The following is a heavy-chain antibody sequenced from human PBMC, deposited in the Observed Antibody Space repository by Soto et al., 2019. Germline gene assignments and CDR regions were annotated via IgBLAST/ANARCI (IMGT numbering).Heavy chain of an antibody. CDR3: AREDGVVGSSSAFDH. Sequence: PWQSLTLSCVFSGLTFSSHSMNWARQAPGKGLEWVSSINGRSNYVYYTDSVKGRFTISRDNAKNSLYLQMNRLRAGETAIYYCAREDGVVGSSSAFDHWGLGTLVTFS. CDR1: GLTFSSHS. D-gene: IGHD1-26*01. J-gene: IGHJ4*02. V-gene: IGHV3-21*01. CDR2: INGRSNYV.